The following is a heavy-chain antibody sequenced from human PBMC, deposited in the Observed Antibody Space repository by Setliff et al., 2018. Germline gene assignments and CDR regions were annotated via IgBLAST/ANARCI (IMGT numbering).Heavy chain of an antibody. D-gene: IGHD2-2*01. CDR3: ARCPPVVPAAMRYYYHMDV. V-gene: IGHV1-69*13. J-gene: IGHJ6*03. Sequence: ASVKVSCKASGGTFSSYAISWVRQAPGQGLEWMGGIIPIFGTANYAQKFQGRVTITADESTSTAYMELSSLRSEDTAVYYCARCPPVVPAAMRYYYHMDVWGKGTTVTVSS. CDR1: GGTFSSYA. CDR2: IIPIFGTA.